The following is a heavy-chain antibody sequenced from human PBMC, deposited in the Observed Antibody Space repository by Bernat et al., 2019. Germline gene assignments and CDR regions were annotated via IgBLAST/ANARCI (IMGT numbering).Heavy chain of an antibody. CDR1: GFTFSSYG. CDR3: AKDLERWLRTFNFFDP. CDR2: IWYDGSNK. V-gene: IGHV3-33*06. D-gene: IGHD5-12*01. J-gene: IGHJ5*02. Sequence: QVQLVESGGGVVQPGRSLRLSCAASGFTFSSYGMHWVRQAPGKGLEWVAVIWYDGSNKYYADSVKGRFTISRDNSKNTLYLQMNSLRAEDTAVYYCAKDLERWLRTFNFFDPWGQGTLVTVSS.